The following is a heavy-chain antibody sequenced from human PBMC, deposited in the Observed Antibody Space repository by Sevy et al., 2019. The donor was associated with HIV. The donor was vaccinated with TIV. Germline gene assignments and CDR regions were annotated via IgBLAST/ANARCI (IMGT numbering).Heavy chain of an antibody. J-gene: IGHJ4*02. V-gene: IGHV3-21*01. CDR2: ISSSSSYI. Sequence: GGSLRLSCAASGFTFSSYSMNWVRQAPGKGLEWVPSISSSSSYIYYADSVKGRFTISRDNAKNSLYLQMNSLRAEDTAVYYGARDPPTYSYGTFDYWGQGTLVTVSS. CDR3: ARDPPTYSYGTFDY. CDR1: GFTFSSYS. D-gene: IGHD5-18*01.